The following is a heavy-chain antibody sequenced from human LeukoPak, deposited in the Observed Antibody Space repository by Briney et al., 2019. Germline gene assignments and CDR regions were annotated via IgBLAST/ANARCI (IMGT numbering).Heavy chain of an antibody. J-gene: IGHJ4*02. CDR3: AKDVAAVAASSGH. Sequence: NSGGSLRLSCAASGFTFSDYYMSWIRQAPGKGLEWVSNISSSGTTRYYADSVKGRFTISRDNAKNSLYLQMNSLRAEDTAVYYCAKDVAAVAASSGHWGQGTLVTVSS. CDR2: ISSSGTTR. CDR1: GFTFSDYY. D-gene: IGHD6-19*01. V-gene: IGHV3-11*01.